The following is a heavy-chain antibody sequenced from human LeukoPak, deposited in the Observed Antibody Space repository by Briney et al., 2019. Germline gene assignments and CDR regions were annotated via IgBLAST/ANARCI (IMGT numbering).Heavy chain of an antibody. D-gene: IGHD1-7*01. V-gene: IGHV3-48*01. CDR2: ISSSSSTI. J-gene: IGHJ4*02. Sequence: GGSLRLSCAASGFTFSSYSMNWVRQAPGKGLEWVSYISSSSSTIYYADSVKGRFTISRDNAKNSLYLQMNSLRAEDTAVYYCARDSTPDWNYVKLPPFDYWGQGTLVTVSS. CDR1: GFTFSSYS. CDR3: ARDSTPDWNYVKLPPFDY.